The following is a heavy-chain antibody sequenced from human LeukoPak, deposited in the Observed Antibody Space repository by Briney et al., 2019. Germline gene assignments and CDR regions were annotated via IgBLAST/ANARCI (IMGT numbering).Heavy chain of an antibody. CDR1: GGSISSYY. Sequence: SETLSLTCTVSGGSISSYYWSWIRQPPGKGLEWIGYIYTRGSTNYNPSLKSRVTMSGDTSKDQFSLKLSSVTAADTAVYYCARHGNSGTSPFDYWGQGTLVTVSS. V-gene: IGHV4-4*09. D-gene: IGHD5-12*01. J-gene: IGHJ4*02. CDR2: IYTRGST. CDR3: ARHGNSGTSPFDY.